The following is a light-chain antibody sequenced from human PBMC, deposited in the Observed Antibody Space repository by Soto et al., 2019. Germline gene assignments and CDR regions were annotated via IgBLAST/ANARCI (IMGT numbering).Light chain of an antibody. J-gene: IGKJ1*01. CDR3: QRDNSVPRT. CDR1: QAISNY. CDR2: DAS. Sequence: DIQMTQSPSSLSASVGDRVTITCRASQAISNYLAWYQQRPGQVPRLVIYDASTLQSGVPSRFSGGRSGTEFTLTISNLQPEDVATYYCQRDNSVPRTFGQGTKVEIK. V-gene: IGKV1-27*01.